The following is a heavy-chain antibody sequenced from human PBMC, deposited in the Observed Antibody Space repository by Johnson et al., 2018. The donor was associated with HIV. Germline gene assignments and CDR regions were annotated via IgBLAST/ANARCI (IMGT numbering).Heavy chain of an antibody. J-gene: IGHJ3*02. CDR3: AREGVWVKAFDI. Sequence: VQLVESGGGVVRPGGSLRLSCAAFGFTFDDYGMSWVRQAPEKGLAWVSGINWNGGSTGYADSVKGRFTISRDNAKNSLYLQMNSLRAEDTAVYYCAREGVWVKAFDIWGQGTMVTVSS. V-gene: IGHV3-20*04. CDR2: INWNGGST. CDR1: GFTFDDYG. D-gene: IGHD1-26*01.